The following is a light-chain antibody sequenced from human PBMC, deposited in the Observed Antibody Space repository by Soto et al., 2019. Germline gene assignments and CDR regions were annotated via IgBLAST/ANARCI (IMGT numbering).Light chain of an antibody. Sequence: EIVMTQSPATLSVSPGERATLSCRASQTLYNNLAWYQQKLGQAPRLLIYGASARATDIPARFSGSGSGTEFPLPLSGLPSEDFAIYYCQQYSDWPLTFGGGTKVEIK. CDR2: GAS. CDR3: QQYSDWPLT. CDR1: QTLYNN. J-gene: IGKJ4*01. V-gene: IGKV3-15*01.